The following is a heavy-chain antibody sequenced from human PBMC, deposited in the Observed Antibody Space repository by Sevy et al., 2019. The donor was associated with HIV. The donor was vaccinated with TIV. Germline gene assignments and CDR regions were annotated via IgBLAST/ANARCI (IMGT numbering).Heavy chain of an antibody. J-gene: IGHJ6*02. D-gene: IGHD6-13*01. CDR2: SYSDDSR. Sequence: GGSLRLSCAASGFTVTNNYISWVRQAPGKGLDWVELSYSDDSRYFADSVRGRFTISGDSLKNTLYLQMNSLRAEDTAVYYCARLHPHIAAARAMDVWGQGTTVTVSS. V-gene: IGHV3-53*01. CDR1: GFTVTNNY. CDR3: ARLHPHIAAARAMDV.